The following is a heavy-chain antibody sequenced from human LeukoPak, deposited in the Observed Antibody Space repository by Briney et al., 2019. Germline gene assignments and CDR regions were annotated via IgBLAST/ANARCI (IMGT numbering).Heavy chain of an antibody. Sequence: ASVEVSCKASGYTFSSYGISWVRQAPGQGLEWMGWISAYNGDTNYAQKFQGRVTMTTDTSTSTAYMELRSLRSDDMAVYYCARESATVANFDYWGQGTLVTVSS. J-gene: IGHJ4*02. CDR1: GYTFSSYG. V-gene: IGHV1-18*03. CDR3: ARESATVANFDY. CDR2: ISAYNGDT. D-gene: IGHD4-23*01.